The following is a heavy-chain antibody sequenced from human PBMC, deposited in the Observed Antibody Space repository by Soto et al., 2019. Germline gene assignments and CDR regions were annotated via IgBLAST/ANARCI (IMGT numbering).Heavy chain of an antibody. Sequence: LSLTCAVSGGSLRGHYWSWIRQSPEKGLEWIGEINHSGFTNYNPTLKSRVTISRDASKNQFSLRLSSMTAADSAVYFCARAAVKLGATLFDSWGQGTLVTVSS. D-gene: IGHD1-26*01. CDR2: INHSGFT. V-gene: IGHV4-34*01. CDR1: GGSLRGHY. J-gene: IGHJ4*02. CDR3: ARAAVKLGATLFDS.